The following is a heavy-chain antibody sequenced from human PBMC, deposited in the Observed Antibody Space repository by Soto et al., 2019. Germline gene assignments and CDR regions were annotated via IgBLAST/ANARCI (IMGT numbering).Heavy chain of an antibody. CDR2: IYYSGST. V-gene: IGHV4-59*01. J-gene: IGHJ3*02. Sequence: LSLTCTVSGGSISSYYWSWIRQPPGKGLDWIGYIYYSGSTNYNPSLKSRVTISVDTSKNQFSLKLSSVTAADTAVYYCARKVLWAGYSYGCAFDIWGQWIMVTV. CDR3: ARKVLWAGYSYGCAFDI. D-gene: IGHD5-18*01. CDR1: GGSISSYY.